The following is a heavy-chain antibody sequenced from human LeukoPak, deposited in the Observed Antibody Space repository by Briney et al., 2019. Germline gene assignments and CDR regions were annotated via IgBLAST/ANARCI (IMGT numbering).Heavy chain of an antibody. CDR1: GFTFSNFA. Sequence: PGGSLRLSCVGSGFTFSNFAMLWVRQAPGKGLEWVSSISSSSHYIYYADSVKGRFTISRDNAKNSLYLQMNSLRAEDTAVYYCARALLDFDFWSGELWGQGTLVTVSS. D-gene: IGHD3-3*01. J-gene: IGHJ4*02. V-gene: IGHV3-21*01. CDR3: ARALLDFDFWSGEL. CDR2: ISSSSHYI.